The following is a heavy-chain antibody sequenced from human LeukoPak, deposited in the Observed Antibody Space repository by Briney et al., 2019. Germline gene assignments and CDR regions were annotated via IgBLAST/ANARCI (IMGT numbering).Heavy chain of an antibody. CDR3: ARLGGYCSSTSCYTSYYYYMDV. J-gene: IGHJ6*03. D-gene: IGHD2-2*02. Sequence: SETLSLTCTVSGGSISSYYWSWIRQPPGKGLEWIGYIYTSGSTNYNPSLKSRVTISVDTSKNQLSLKLSSVTAADTAVYYCARLGGYCSSTSCYTSYYYYMDVWGKGTTVTVSS. V-gene: IGHV4-4*09. CDR1: GGSISSYY. CDR2: IYTSGST.